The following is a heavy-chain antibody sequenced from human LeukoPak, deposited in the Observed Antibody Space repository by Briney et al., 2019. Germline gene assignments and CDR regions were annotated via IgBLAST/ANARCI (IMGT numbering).Heavy chain of an antibody. V-gene: IGHV1-2*02. CDR3: ARDMGRYSGYDYDY. Sequence: ASVKVSCKASGYTFTDYYLHWVRQAPGQGLEWVGWIHPNTGATHYAQKFQGRLTMTRDASISTVYMELTRLRSDDTAVYYCARDMGRYSGYDYDYWGQGTLVTASS. CDR1: GYTFTDYY. J-gene: IGHJ4*02. D-gene: IGHD5-12*01. CDR2: IHPNTGAT.